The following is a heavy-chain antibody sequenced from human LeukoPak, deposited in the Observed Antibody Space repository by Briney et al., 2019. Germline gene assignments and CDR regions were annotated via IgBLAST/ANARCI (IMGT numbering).Heavy chain of an antibody. CDR1: GYTFTSYA. D-gene: IGHD5-18*01. CDR2: INAGNGNT. CDR3: ARAATLVDTAMVLY. Sequence: ASVQVSCKASGYTFTSYAMHWVRQAPGQRLEWMGWINAGNGNTKYSQKFQGRVTITRDTSASTAYMELSSLRSEDTAVYYCARAATLVDTAMVLYWGQGTLVTVSS. J-gene: IGHJ4*02. V-gene: IGHV1-3*01.